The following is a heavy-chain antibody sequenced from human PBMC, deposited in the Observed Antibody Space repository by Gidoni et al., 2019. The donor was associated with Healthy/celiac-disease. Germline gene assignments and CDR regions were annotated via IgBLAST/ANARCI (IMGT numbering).Heavy chain of an antibody. J-gene: IGHJ4*02. CDR3: ARDSRASGRYFDY. D-gene: IGHD1-26*01. CDR2: IKQDGSEK. Sequence: EVQLVESGGGLVQPGGSLRLSCAASGFTFSSYWMCWVRQAPGKGLEWVANIKQDGSEKYYVDSVKGQFTISRDNAKNSLYLQMNSLRAEDTAVYYCARDSRASGRYFDYWGQGTLVTVSS. CDR1: GFTFSSYW. V-gene: IGHV3-7*01.